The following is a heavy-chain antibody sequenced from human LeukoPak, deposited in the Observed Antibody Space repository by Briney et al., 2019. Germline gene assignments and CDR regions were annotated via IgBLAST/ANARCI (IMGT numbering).Heavy chain of an antibody. CDR3: AKWGDYDVLTGYYVSDY. CDR2: ITGSGGNT. D-gene: IGHD3-9*01. Sequence: GGSLRLSCAASGFTFSNYAMSWVRQAPGKGLEWVSAITGSGGNTYYTDSVKGRFTISRDNSKNTVFLQMNSLRAEDTAVYYCAKWGDYDVLTGYYVSDYWGQGTLVTVSS. J-gene: IGHJ4*02. V-gene: IGHV3-23*01. CDR1: GFTFSNYA.